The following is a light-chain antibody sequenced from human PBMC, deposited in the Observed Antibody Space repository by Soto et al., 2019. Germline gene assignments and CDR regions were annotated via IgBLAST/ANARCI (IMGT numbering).Light chain of an antibody. CDR1: QSIGSY. Sequence: TQSPSSLSASVVDRFTITCLASQSIGSYLAWYQQKPGQAPSLLIYGASRRATGIPDRFSGSGSGTDFTLTISRLEPEDFAVYYCQQYDSSPITFGQGTRLEI. J-gene: IGKJ5*01. CDR2: GAS. V-gene: IGKV3-20*01. CDR3: QQYDSSPIT.